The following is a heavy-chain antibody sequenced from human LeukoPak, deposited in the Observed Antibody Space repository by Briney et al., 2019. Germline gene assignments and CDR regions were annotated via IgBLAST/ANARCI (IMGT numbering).Heavy chain of an antibody. Sequence: GGSLRLSCAASGFTFSSYGMHWVRQAPDKGLEWVAVISYDGSTKYYADPVKGRFPISRDNPKNTLYLQMNSLSAEDTAGYYCAKGPDDFWSGCPDLWGQGTLVTVSS. CDR2: ISYDGSTK. V-gene: IGHV3-30*18. D-gene: IGHD3-3*01. CDR1: GFTFSSYG. J-gene: IGHJ4*02. CDR3: AKGPDDFWSGCPDL.